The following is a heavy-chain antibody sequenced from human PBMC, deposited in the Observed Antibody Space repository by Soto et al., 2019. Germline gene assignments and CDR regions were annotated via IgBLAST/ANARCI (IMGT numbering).Heavy chain of an antibody. V-gene: IGHV3-48*02. D-gene: IGHD6-19*01. J-gene: IGHJ5*02. Sequence: EVQLVESGGGLVQPGGSLRLSCAASGFTFSSYSMNWVRQAPGKGLEWVSYISSSSSTIYYADSVKGPVTISRDKAKNSLLLTMNSLRDEHTAVYYCARTLGHSSGWYELNWFDPWGQGTLVTVSS. CDR1: GFTFSSYS. CDR3: ARTLGHSSGWYELNWFDP. CDR2: ISSSSSTI.